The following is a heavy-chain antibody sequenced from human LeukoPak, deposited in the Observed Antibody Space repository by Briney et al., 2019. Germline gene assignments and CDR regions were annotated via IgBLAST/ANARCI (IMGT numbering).Heavy chain of an antibody. D-gene: IGHD3-3*01. J-gene: IGHJ4*02. Sequence: PGGSLRLSCAASGFTFSNAWMSWVRQAPGKGLEWVGRIKSKTDGGTTDYAAPVKGRFTISRDDSKNTLYLQTNSLKTEDTAVYYCTTGLLEWLLRERIDYWGQGTLVTVSS. CDR1: GFTFSNAW. V-gene: IGHV3-15*01. CDR3: TTGLLEWLLRERIDY. CDR2: IKSKTDGGTT.